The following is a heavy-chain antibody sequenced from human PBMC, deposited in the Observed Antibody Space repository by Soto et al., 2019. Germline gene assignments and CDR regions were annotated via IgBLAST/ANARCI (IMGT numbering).Heavy chain of an antibody. D-gene: IGHD6-19*01. CDR2: ITITGST. J-gene: IGHJ5*02. V-gene: IGHV3-23*01. Sequence: GGSLRLSCATSGFTFSSYSMNWVRQAPGKGLEWVSIITITGSTYYADSVKGRFTISRDNSKNTLYLQMNSLRAEDTAVYYCAKDGLAGIAVAGTGNWFDPWGQGTLVTVSS. CDR1: GFTFSSYS. CDR3: AKDGLAGIAVAGTGNWFDP.